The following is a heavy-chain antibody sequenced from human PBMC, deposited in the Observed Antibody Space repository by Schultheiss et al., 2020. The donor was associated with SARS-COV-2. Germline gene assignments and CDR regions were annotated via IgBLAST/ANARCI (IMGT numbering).Heavy chain of an antibody. V-gene: IGHV3-66*01. Sequence: GGSLRLSCAASGFTVSSNYMSWVRQAPGKGLEWVSVIYSGGSTYYADSVKGRFTISRDNSKNTLYLQMNSLRAEDTAVYYCARVGLGGSYYHYYYYGMDVWGQGTTVTVSS. CDR2: IYSGGST. D-gene: IGHD1-26*01. J-gene: IGHJ6*02. CDR3: ARVGLGGSYYHYYYYGMDV. CDR1: GFTVSSNY.